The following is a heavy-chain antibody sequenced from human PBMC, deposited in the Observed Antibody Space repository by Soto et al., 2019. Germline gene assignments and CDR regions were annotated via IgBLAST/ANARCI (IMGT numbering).Heavy chain of an antibody. V-gene: IGHV1-2*04. CDR1: GYTFTGYY. D-gene: IGHD5-18*01. CDR2: INPNSGGT. J-gene: IGHJ5*02. Sequence: GASVKVSCKASGYTFTGYYMHWVRQAPGQGLEWMGWINPNSGGTNYAQKFQGWVTMTRDTSISTAYMELSRLRSDDTAVYYCARERGYSYGYTWFDPWGQGTLVTVSS. CDR3: ARERGYSYGYTWFDP.